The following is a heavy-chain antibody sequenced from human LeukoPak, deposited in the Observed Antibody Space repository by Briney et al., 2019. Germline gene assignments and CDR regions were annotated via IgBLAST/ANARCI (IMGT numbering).Heavy chain of an antibody. Sequence: PGGSLRLSCAASGFTFSSYALSWVRQAPGKGLEWVSLISGSGTSTYYADSVKGRFTISRDNSKNTLYLQMNSLRAEDTAVYYCANLANYFDYWGQGTLVTVSS. CDR1: GFTFSSYA. CDR2: ISGSGTST. CDR3: ANLANYFDY. V-gene: IGHV3-23*01. J-gene: IGHJ4*02.